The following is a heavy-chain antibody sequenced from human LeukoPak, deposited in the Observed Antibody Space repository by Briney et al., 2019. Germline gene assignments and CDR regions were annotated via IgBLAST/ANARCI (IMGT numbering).Heavy chain of an antibody. V-gene: IGHV3-21*04. CDR3: ARDSTSSGWDY. CDR2: ISSSSSHI. J-gene: IGHJ4*02. Sequence: GGSLRLSCAASGFTFSSYSMNWVRQAPGKGLEWVSSISSSSSHIYYADSVKGRFTISRDNAKNSLYLQMNSLRAEDTAVYYCARDSTSSGWDYWGQGTLVTVSS. CDR1: GFTFSSYS. D-gene: IGHD6-19*01.